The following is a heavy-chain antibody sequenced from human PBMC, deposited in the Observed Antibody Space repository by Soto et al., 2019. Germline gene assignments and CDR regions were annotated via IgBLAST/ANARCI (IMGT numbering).Heavy chain of an antibody. Sequence: SETLSLTWPVSGGSISGGCYYWSWIRQHPGKGMEWIGYIYYSGSTYYNPSLKSRVTISVDTSKNQFSLKLSSVTAADTAVYYCARQVLRYFDWLLSYGMDVWGQGTTVTVSS. CDR2: IYYSGST. CDR1: GGSISGGCYY. J-gene: IGHJ6*02. V-gene: IGHV4-31*02. CDR3: ARQVLRYFDWLLSYGMDV. D-gene: IGHD3-9*01.